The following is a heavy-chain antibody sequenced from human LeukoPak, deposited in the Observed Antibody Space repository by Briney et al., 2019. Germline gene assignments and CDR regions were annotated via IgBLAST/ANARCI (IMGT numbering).Heavy chain of an antibody. CDR3: AKDIGRGYSYGRFDY. Sequence: GGSLRLSCAASGFTFSSYAMHWVRQAPGKGLEWVAVISYDGSNKYYADSVKGRFTISRDNSKNTLYLQMNSLRAEDTALYYCAKDIGRGYSYGRFDYWGQGTLVTVSS. D-gene: IGHD5-18*01. V-gene: IGHV3-30-3*01. J-gene: IGHJ4*02. CDR1: GFTFSSYA. CDR2: ISYDGSNK.